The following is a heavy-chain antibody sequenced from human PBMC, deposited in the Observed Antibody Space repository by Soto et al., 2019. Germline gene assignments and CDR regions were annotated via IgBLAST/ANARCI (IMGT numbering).Heavy chain of an antibody. Sequence: SETLSLTCSVSGASISSNFWSWVRQPPGKGLEWIGYIYFGGTTQSNPSLRSRVAISLDTSKSQFSLSLTSVSATDTAMYYRVRQGYGPLHGLVDVWGQGTTVTVSS. CDR1: GASISSNF. D-gene: IGHD5-18*01. CDR2: IYFGGTT. CDR3: VRQGYGPLHGLVDV. J-gene: IGHJ6*02. V-gene: IGHV4-59*08.